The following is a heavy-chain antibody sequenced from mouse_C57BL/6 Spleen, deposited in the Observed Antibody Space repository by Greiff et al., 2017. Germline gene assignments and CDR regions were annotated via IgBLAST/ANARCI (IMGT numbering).Heavy chain of an antibody. CDR3: ARSRGTTAGYFDV. Sequence: VQLQQPGAELVMPGASVKLSCKASGYTFTSYWMHWVKQRPGQGLEWIGEIDPSDSYTNYNQKFKGKSTLTVDKSSSTAYMQLSSLTSEDSAVYYCARSRGTTAGYFDVWGTGTTVTVSS. V-gene: IGHV1-69*01. CDR2: IDPSDSYT. J-gene: IGHJ1*03. D-gene: IGHD1-2*01. CDR1: GYTFTSYW.